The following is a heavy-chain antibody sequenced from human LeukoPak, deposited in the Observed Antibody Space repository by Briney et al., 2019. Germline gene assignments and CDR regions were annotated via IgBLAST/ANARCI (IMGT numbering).Heavy chain of an antibody. J-gene: IGHJ4*02. CDR1: GFTFSSYA. Sequence: GGSLRLSCAASGFTFSSYAMSWVRQAPGKGLEWVSAISGSGGSTYYADSVKGRFTISRDNAKNSLYLQMNSLRAEDTALYYCARDYYDSSGYYYGSYWGQGTLVTVSS. D-gene: IGHD3-22*01. CDR2: ISGSGGST. V-gene: IGHV3-23*01. CDR3: ARDYYDSSGYYYGSY.